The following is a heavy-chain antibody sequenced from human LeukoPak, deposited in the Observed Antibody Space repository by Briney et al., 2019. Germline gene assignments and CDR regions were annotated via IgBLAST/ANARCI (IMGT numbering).Heavy chain of an antibody. J-gene: IGHJ4*02. V-gene: IGHV4-59*12. CDR1: GGSISSYY. D-gene: IGHD6-13*01. CDR2: IYYSGST. CDR3: ARVSSSWFYFDY. Sequence: PSETLSLTCTVPGGSISSYYWSWIRQPPGKGLEWIGYIYYSGSTNYNPSLKSRVTISVDTSKNQFSLKLSSVTAADTAVYYCARVSSSWFYFDYWGQGTLVTVSS.